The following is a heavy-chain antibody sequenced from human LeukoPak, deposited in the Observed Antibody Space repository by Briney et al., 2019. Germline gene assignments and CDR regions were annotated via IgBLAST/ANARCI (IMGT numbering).Heavy chain of an antibody. Sequence: PGGSLRLSCAASEFTFSSYAMHWVRQAPGKGLQWVAFIRYDGSNKYFADSVKGRFTISRDNSKNTLYLQMNSLRAEDTAVYYCAKDRYRGIQLYLSAFDIWGQGTMVTVSS. CDR3: AKDRYRGIQLYLSAFDI. CDR2: IRYDGSNK. V-gene: IGHV3-30*02. J-gene: IGHJ3*02. CDR1: EFTFSSYA. D-gene: IGHD5-18*01.